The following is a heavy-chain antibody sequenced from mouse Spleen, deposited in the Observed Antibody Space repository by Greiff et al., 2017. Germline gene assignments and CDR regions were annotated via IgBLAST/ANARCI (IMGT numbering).Heavy chain of an antibody. CDR3: ARSSNTTVVAHFDY. CDR1: GYTFTSYD. CDR2: IYPRDGST. D-gene: IGHD1-1*01. V-gene: IGHV1-85*01. Sequence: VKLMESGPELVKPGASVKLSCKASGYTFTSYDINWVKQRPGQGLEWIGWIYPRDGSTKYNEKFKGKATLTVDTSSSTAYMELHSLTSEDSAVYFCARSSNTTVVAHFDYWGQGTTLTVSS. J-gene: IGHJ2*01.